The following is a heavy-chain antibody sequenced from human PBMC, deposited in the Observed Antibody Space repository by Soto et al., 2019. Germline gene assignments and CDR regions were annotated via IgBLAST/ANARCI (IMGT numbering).Heavy chain of an antibody. Sequence: QVQLVQSGAEVKNPGASVKVSCKASGYTFTRYGIGWARQAPGQGLEWRGWINTDNGNTNYAQNVQGRVTLTTDKSTSTAYRELRSLRSNDTAIYYCAMVDVYVTPSPQDVWGQGTTFIASS. J-gene: IGHJ6*02. CDR3: AMVDVYVTPSPQDV. D-gene: IGHD3-16*01. CDR1: GYTFTRYG. CDR2: INTDNGNT. V-gene: IGHV1-18*01.